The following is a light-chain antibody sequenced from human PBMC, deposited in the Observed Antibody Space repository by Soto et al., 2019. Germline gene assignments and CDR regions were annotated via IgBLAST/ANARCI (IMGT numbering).Light chain of an antibody. CDR1: NIGGKS. J-gene: IGLJ2*01. V-gene: IGLV3-21*02. CDR3: QSYDSSLSGHVV. Sequence: SYELTQPPSVSVAPGQTARITCGGDNIGGKSVHWYQQRPGQAPVLVVYDDNDRPSGIPKRFSGSKSGTSASLAITGLQAEDEAVYYCQSYDSSLSGHVVFGGGTKLTVL. CDR2: DDN.